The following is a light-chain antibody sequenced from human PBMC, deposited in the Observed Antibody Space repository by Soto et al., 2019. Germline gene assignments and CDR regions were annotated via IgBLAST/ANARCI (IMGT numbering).Light chain of an antibody. CDR2: AAS. CDR1: QDIRND. J-gene: IGKJ4*01. V-gene: IGKV1-17*01. CDR3: QQVNSYPFT. Sequence: IQMTQFPSSLSASVTDRVTITCRASQDIRNDLGWYQQKPGKAPKLLIYAASTLHTGVPSRFSGSGFGTEHTLTISSLQPEDFATYYCQQVNSYPFTFGGGTKVDI.